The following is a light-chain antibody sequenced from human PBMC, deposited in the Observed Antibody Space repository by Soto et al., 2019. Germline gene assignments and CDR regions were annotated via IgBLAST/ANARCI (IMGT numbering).Light chain of an antibody. CDR1: QSISSTY. CDR3: QQYFGSLYT. CDR2: AAS. J-gene: IGKJ2*01. Sequence: SVLTQSPGTLSLFPGERATLSCRTSQSISSTYLAWYQPRPGQAPRLLIYAASIRATGIPDRFSGSGSGTDFTITISRLEPEDVAVYYCQQYFGSLYTFGQGTKLEIK. V-gene: IGKV3-20*01.